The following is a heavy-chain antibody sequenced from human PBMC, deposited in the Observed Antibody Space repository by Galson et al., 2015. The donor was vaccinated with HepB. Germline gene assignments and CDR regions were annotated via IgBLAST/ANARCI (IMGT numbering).Heavy chain of an antibody. D-gene: IGHD2-2*01. J-gene: IGHJ6*02. CDR2: ISYDGSNK. V-gene: IGHV3-30*18. CDR1: GFTFSSYG. CDR3: AKDPQDIVVVPAALGHYYYYGMDV. Sequence: SLRLSCAASGFTFSSYGMHWVRQAPGKGLEWVAVISYDGSNKYYADSVKGRFTISRDNSKNTLYLQMNSLRAEDTAVYYCAKDPQDIVVVPAALGHYYYYGMDVWGQGTTVTVSS.